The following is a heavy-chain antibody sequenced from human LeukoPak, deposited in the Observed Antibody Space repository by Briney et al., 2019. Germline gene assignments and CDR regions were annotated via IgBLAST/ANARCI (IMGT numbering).Heavy chain of an antibody. CDR1: VFTFRPFA. CDR2: IDGSRYST. J-gene: IGHJ4*02. CDR3: AKVVDTSIAVGSADFDY. D-gene: IGHD6-19*01. Sequence: PGGSLRLSCAASVFTFRPFATPWLPEAPGKGLQWVSSIDGSRYSTYYADSVKGRFTISRDKSKNTLYLQRKRLRAGDTAVYYCAKVVDTSIAVGSADFDYWGQGTLVTVSS. V-gene: IGHV3-23*01.